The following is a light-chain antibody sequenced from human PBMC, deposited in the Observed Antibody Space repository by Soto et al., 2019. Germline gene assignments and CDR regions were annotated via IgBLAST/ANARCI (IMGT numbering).Light chain of an antibody. CDR3: QQYTQSLWT. J-gene: IGKJ1*01. CDR2: GIS. V-gene: IGKV3-20*01. Sequence: PVERATLSCRTSQSVSASQLAWYQQKPGQAPRLLIYGISKRAAGIPDRFTGSGSGTDFTLTIDGLEPEDFAVYYCQQYTQSLWTFGQGTKVDI. CDR1: QSVSASQ.